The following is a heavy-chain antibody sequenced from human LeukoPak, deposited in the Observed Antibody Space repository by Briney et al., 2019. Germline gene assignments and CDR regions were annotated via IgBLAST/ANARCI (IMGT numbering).Heavy chain of an antibody. V-gene: IGHV3-21*01. D-gene: IGHD2-15*01. J-gene: IGHJ4*02. CDR3: ASCSGGSGYLRRYFDY. CDR2: ISSSSSYI. CDR1: GFTFSSYS. Sequence: PGGSLRLSCAASGFTFSSYSMNWVRQAPGKGLEWVSSISSSSSYIYYADSVKGRFTISRDNAKNSLYLQMNSLRAEDTAVYYCASCSGGSGYLRRYFDYWGQGTLVTVSS.